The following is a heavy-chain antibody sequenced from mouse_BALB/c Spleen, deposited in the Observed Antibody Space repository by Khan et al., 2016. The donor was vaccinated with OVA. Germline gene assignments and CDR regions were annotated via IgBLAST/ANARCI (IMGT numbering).Heavy chain of an antibody. CDR3: ARAYYGNYREAMDY. CDR2: IWGDGST. J-gene: IGHJ4*01. Sequence: VELVESGPGLVAPSQSLSITCTVSGFSLTGFGVNWVRQPPGKGLEWLGMIWGDGSTDYNSALKSRLNLSKDNSKSQVFLKMNSLQTNDTARYYCARAYYGNYREAMDYWGQGTSVTVSS. D-gene: IGHD2-10*01. CDR1: GFSLTGFG. V-gene: IGHV2-6-7*01.